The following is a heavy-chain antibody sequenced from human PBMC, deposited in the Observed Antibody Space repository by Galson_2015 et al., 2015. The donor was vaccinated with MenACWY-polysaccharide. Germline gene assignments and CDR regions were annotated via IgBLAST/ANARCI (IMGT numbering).Heavy chain of an antibody. CDR3: AKGLWRYSSSLTGY. Sequence: SLRLSCAASGFTFSSSAMSWVRPAPGKGLEWVSAISGSGGSTYYADSVKGRFTISRDNSKNTLYLQMNSLRAEDTAVYHCAKGLWRYSSSLTGYWGQGTLVTVSS. CDR1: GFTFSSSA. V-gene: IGHV3-23*01. D-gene: IGHD6-13*01. CDR2: ISGSGGST. J-gene: IGHJ4*02.